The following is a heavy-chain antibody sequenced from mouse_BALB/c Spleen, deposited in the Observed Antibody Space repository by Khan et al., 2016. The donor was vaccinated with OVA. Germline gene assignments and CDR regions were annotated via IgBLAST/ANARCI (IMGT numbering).Heavy chain of an antibody. D-gene: IGHD1-1*01. CDR2: ISYSGRT. CDR3: ARSVTITTVVATDFDY. Sequence: EVKLLESGPGLVKPSQSLSLTCTVTGYSITSDYAWNWIRQFPGNKLAWMGYISYSGRTSYNPSLKSRISITRDTSKNQFFLQLNSVTTEDTATYYCARSVTITTVVATDFDYWGQGTTLTVSS. CDR1: GYSITSDYA. J-gene: IGHJ2*01. V-gene: IGHV3-2*02.